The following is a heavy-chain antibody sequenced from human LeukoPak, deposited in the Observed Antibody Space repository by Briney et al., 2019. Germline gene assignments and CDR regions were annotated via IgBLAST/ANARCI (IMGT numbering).Heavy chain of an antibody. CDR1: GFTVSRNY. Sequence: GGSLRLSCAASGFTVSRNYMDWVRQAPGKGLEWVSAMYADGRTYYADSVKGRFTISRDNSKNTLFLQMNSLRAEDTAVYYCARNASGGGVMDYWGQGTLATVSP. V-gene: IGHV3-53*01. J-gene: IGHJ4*02. CDR2: MYADGRT. D-gene: IGHD3-16*01. CDR3: ARNASGGGVMDY.